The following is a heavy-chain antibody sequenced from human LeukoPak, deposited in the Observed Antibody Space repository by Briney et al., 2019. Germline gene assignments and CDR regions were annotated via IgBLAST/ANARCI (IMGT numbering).Heavy chain of an antibody. CDR3: AKTFIAVANPIEY. J-gene: IGHJ4*02. CDR2: ISGGGTST. V-gene: IGHV3-23*01. D-gene: IGHD6-19*01. CDR1: GFTFSSYA. Sequence: GGSLRLSCAASGFTFSSYAMSWVRQAPGKGLEWVSVISGGGTSTYYADSVKGRFTISKDNSRNTLYLQMNSLRAEDTAVYYCAKTFIAVANPIEYSGQGTLVTVSS.